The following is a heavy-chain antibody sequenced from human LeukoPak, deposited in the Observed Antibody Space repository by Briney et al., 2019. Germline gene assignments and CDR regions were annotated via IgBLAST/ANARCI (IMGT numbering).Heavy chain of an antibody. J-gene: IGHJ3*02. CDR3: ARSPPLWSANYYDSSGHSGGAFDI. CDR1: GFTFSSYA. CDR2: ISYDGSNK. V-gene: IGHV3-30*14. Sequence: GGSLRLSCAASGFTFSSYAMHWVRQAPGKGLEWVAVISYDGSNKYYADSVKGRFTISRDNSKNTLYLQMNSLRAEDTAVYYCARSPPLWSANYYDSSGHSGGAFDIWGQGTMVTVSS. D-gene: IGHD3-22*01.